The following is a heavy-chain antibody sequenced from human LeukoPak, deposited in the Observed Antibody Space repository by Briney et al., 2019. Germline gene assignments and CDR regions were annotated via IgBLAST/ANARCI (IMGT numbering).Heavy chain of an antibody. Sequence: PGGSLRLSCAASGFTFSSYSMNWVRQAPGKGLEWVSYISSSSSTIYYADSVKGRFTISRDNAKNSLYLQMNSLRAEDTAVYYCAREGGWGRLGVSYYYYYMDVWGKGTTVTVSS. D-gene: IGHD3-16*01. CDR2: ISSSSSTI. CDR1: GFTFSSYS. CDR3: AREGGWGRLGVSYYYYYMDV. V-gene: IGHV3-48*01. J-gene: IGHJ6*03.